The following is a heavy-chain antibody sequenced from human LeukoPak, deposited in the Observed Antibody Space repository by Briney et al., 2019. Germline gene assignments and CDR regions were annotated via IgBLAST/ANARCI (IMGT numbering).Heavy chain of an antibody. J-gene: IGHJ6*03. Sequence: GGSLRLSCAASGFTFSSYSMNWVRQAPGKGLEWVSYISSSSSTIYYADSVKGRFTISRDNAKNSLYLQMNNLRAEDTAVYYCARGGRSSYYYYYYMDVWGKGTTVTISS. V-gene: IGHV3-48*04. CDR3: ARGGRSSYYYYYYMDV. CDR1: GFTFSSYS. D-gene: IGHD6-6*01. CDR2: ISSSSSTI.